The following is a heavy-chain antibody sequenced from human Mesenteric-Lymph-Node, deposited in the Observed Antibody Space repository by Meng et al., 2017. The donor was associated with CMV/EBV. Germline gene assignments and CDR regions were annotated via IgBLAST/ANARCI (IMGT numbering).Heavy chain of an antibody. CDR2: ISGSGDST. CDR1: GFTFRSYA. Sequence: GGSLRLSCAASGFTFRSYAMSWVRQAPGKGLEWVSTISGSGDSTYYADSVKGRFTISRDNSKNTLYLQMNSLRAEDTAVYYCASYYYDSSGYYSYFHYWGQGTLVTVSS. V-gene: IGHV3-23*01. D-gene: IGHD3-22*01. CDR3: ASYYYDSSGYYSYFHY. J-gene: IGHJ4*02.